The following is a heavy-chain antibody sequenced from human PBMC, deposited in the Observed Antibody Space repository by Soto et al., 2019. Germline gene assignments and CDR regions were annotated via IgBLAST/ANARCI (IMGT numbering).Heavy chain of an antibody. J-gene: IGHJ4*02. CDR3: ARDIIHGSGSFFDY. CDR2: IIPIFGTA. Sequence: QVQLVQSGAEVKKPGSSVKVSCKASGGTFSSYAISWVRQAPGQGLEWMGGIIPIFGTANYAQKFQGRVTITADESTSTAYMERSSLRSEDTAVYYCARDIIHGSGSFFDYWGQGTLVTVSS. D-gene: IGHD3-10*01. CDR1: GGTFSSYA. V-gene: IGHV1-69*12.